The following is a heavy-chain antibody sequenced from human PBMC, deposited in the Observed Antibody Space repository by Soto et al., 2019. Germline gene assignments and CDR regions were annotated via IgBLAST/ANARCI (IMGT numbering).Heavy chain of an antibody. CDR1: GFTFSSYS. CDR2: ISSSGSTI. J-gene: IGHJ5*02. Sequence: PGGSLRLSCAASGFTFSSYSMNWVRQAPGKGLEWVSYISSSGSTIYYADSVKGRFTISRDNAKNSLYLQMNSLRAEDTAVYYCARVQWELLWFDPWGQGTLVTVSS. V-gene: IGHV3-48*01. CDR3: ARVQWELLWFDP. D-gene: IGHD1-26*01.